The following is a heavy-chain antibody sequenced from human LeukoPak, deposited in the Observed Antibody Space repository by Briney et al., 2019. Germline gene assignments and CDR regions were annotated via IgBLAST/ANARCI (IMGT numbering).Heavy chain of an antibody. V-gene: IGHV3-23*01. Sequence: GGSLRLSCAASGFTFSSYAMSWLRQAPGKGLEWVSAISGSGGSTYYADSVKGRITISRDNSKNTLYLQMNSLRAEDTAVYYCAKGGPAGWYGVSTDAFDIWGQGTMVTVSS. CDR2: ISGSGGST. D-gene: IGHD6-19*01. J-gene: IGHJ3*02. CDR1: GFTFSSYA. CDR3: AKGGPAGWYGVSTDAFDI.